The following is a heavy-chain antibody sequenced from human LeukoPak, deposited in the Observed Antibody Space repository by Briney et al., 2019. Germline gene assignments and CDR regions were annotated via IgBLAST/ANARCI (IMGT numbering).Heavy chain of an antibody. J-gene: IGHJ4*02. CDR3: ATPGYSYGPLDY. Sequence: SETLSLTCTVSGGSISSYYWSWIRQPPGKGLEWIGYIYYSGSTNYNPSLKSRVTISVDTSKNQFSLKLSSLTAADTAVYYCATPGYSYGPLDYWGQGTLVAVSS. V-gene: IGHV4-59*12. D-gene: IGHD5-18*01. CDR1: GGSISSYY. CDR2: IYYSGST.